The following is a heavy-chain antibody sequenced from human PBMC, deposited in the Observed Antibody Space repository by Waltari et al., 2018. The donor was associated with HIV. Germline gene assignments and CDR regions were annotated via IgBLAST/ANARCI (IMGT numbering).Heavy chain of an antibody. CDR2: INPNSGGT. J-gene: IGHJ4*02. V-gene: IGHV1-2*02. D-gene: IGHD6-19*01. Sequence: YTFTGYYMHWVRQAPGQGLEWMGWINPNSGGTNYAQKFQGRVTMTRDTSISTAYMELSRLRSDDTAVYYCARGGGPIAVAEFDYWGQGTLVTVSS. CDR1: YTFTGYY. CDR3: ARGGGPIAVAEFDY.